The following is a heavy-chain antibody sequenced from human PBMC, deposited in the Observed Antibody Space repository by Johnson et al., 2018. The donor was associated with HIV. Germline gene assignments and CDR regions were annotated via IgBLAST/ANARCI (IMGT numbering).Heavy chain of an antibody. D-gene: IGHD2-15*01. V-gene: IGHV3-66*01. CDR1: GFTVSSNY. Sequence: VQLVESGGGLVQPGGSLRLSCAASGFTVSSNYMSWVRQAPGKGLAWVSIIYTGGSTYYADSVKGTFTIPRDNSKNTLYLQMNSLRAEDTAVYYCARYCSGGRCYPRYAFDIWGQGTMVTVSS. J-gene: IGHJ3*02. CDR2: IYTGGST. CDR3: ARYCSGGRCYPRYAFDI.